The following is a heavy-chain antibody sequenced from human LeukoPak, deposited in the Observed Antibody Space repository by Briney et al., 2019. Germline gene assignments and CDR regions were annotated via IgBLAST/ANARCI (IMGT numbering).Heavy chain of an antibody. Sequence: GGSLRLSCAASGFTFSSYAMTWVRQAPGKGLEWVSGISGSGGSTYYADSVKDRFTISRDTSKNTLYLQMNSLRAEDTAVYYCAKGYSSGWWGYYFDYWGQGTLVTVSS. J-gene: IGHJ4*02. V-gene: IGHV3-23*01. D-gene: IGHD6-19*01. CDR3: AKGYSSGWWGYYFDY. CDR2: ISGSGGST. CDR1: GFTFSSYA.